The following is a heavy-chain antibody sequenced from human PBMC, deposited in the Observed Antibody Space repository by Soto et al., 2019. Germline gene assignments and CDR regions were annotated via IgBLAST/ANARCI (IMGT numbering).Heavy chain of an antibody. D-gene: IGHD3-9*01. CDR1: GYTFTSYD. CDR2: MNPNSGNT. Sequence: QVQLVQSGAEVKKPGASVKVSCKASGYTFTSYDINWVRQATGQGLEWMGWMNPNSGNTGYAQKVQGRVTMTRNTSISTAYMELSSLRSEDTAVYYCARGYDILTGYYYYYGMDFWGQGTTVTVSS. CDR3: ARGYDILTGYYYYYGMDF. J-gene: IGHJ6*02. V-gene: IGHV1-8*01.